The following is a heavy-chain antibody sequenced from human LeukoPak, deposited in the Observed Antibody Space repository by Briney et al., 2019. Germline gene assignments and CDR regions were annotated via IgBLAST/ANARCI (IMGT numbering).Heavy chain of an antibody. CDR3: ARDREHTFGY. CDR1: GYTFTSYY. J-gene: IGHJ4*02. V-gene: IGHV1-46*01. D-gene: IGHD1/OR15-1a*01. CDR2: INPSGGST. Sequence: ASVKVSCKAAGYTFTSYYMHWVRQAPGQGLEWMGIINPSGGSTSYAQKFQGRVTMTRDASTSTVYMELSSLRSEDTAVYYCARDREHTFGYWGQGTLVTVSS.